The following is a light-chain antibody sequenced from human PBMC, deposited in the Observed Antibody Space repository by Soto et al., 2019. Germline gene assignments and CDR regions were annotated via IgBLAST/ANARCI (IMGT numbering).Light chain of an antibody. CDR1: QNVRSN. Sequence: EIMMTQSPATLSVSLGERATLFCRASQNVRSNLAWYQQKPGQAPRLIIHGASSRATGIPDRFSGSGFGTEFTLTINSLQAEDFAVYYCQQYNNWPPVFTFGPGTKVEI. CDR3: QQYNNWPPVFT. J-gene: IGKJ3*01. CDR2: GAS. V-gene: IGKV3D-15*01.